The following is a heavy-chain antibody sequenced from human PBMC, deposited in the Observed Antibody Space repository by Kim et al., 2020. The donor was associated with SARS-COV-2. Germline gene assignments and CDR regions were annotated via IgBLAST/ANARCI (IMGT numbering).Heavy chain of an antibody. D-gene: IGHD6-19*01. Sequence: DDAVYVKSRITIKQDTSKNQFSRQLNSVTPEDTAVYYCARDQIAVAGSFDYWGQGTLVTVSS. J-gene: IGHJ4*02. CDR3: ARDQIAVAGSFDY. V-gene: IGHV6-1*01.